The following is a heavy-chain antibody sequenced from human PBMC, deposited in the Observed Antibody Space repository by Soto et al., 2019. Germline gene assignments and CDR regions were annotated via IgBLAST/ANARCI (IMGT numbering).Heavy chain of an antibody. V-gene: IGHV4-34*01. CDR3: ARERTSATVTHPGGTYFDY. D-gene: IGHD4-17*01. J-gene: IGHJ4*02. CDR2: INHSGST. Sequence: SETLSLTCAVYGGSFSGYYWSWIRQPPGKGLEWIGEINHSGSTNYNPSLKSRVTISVDTSKNQFSLKLSSVTAADTAVYYCARERTSATVTHPGGTYFDYWGQGTLVTVSS. CDR1: GGSFSGYY.